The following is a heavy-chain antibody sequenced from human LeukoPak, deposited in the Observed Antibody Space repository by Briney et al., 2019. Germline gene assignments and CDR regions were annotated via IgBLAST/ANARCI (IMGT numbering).Heavy chain of an antibody. J-gene: IGHJ5*02. CDR2: IWFDGNHQ. CDR1: GFTFRNYG. Sequence: PGRSLRLSCAASGFTFRNYGMHWVRQAPGRGLECVAVIWFDGNHQYYADSVKGRFTISRDNAKDTLYLQMSSLRDEDTAVYYCISDLCGRDDQWGRGTLVTVSS. CDR3: ISDLCGRDDQ. D-gene: IGHD1-1*01. V-gene: IGHV3-33*03.